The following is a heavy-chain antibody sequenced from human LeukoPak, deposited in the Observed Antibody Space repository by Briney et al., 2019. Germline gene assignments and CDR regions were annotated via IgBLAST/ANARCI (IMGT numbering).Heavy chain of an antibody. CDR2: IYYSGST. CDR3: ARSLVGRGYFDY. Sequence: PSETLSLTCTVSGGSISSYYWSWIRQPPGKGLEWIGYIYYSGSTNYNPSLKSRVTISVDTSKNQFSLKLSSVTAADTAVYYCARSLVGRGYFDYWGQGTLVTVSS. V-gene: IGHV4-59*01. J-gene: IGHJ4*02. CDR1: GGSISSYY. D-gene: IGHD2-15*01.